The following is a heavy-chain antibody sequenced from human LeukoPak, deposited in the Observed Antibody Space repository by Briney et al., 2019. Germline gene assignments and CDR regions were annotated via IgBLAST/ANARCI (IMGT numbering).Heavy chain of an antibody. CDR3: ARDRHYDFWSGYYYSGMDV. V-gene: IGHV3-33*01. Sequence: GGSLRLSCAASGFTFSSYGMHWVRQAPGKGLEWVAVIWYDGSNKYYADSVKGRFTISRDNSKNTLYLQMNSLRAEDTAVYYCARDRHYDFWSGYYYSGMDVWGQGTTVTVS. CDR2: IWYDGSNK. D-gene: IGHD3-3*01. CDR1: GFTFSSYG. J-gene: IGHJ6*02.